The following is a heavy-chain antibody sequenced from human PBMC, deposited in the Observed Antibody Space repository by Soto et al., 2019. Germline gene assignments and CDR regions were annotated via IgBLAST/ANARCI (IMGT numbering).Heavy chain of an antibody. CDR2: IIPILGIA. J-gene: IGHJ3*02. Sequence: ASVKVYCKASGGTFSIYTISWVRQAPGQGLEWMGRIIPILGIANYAQKFQGRVTITADKSTSTAYMELSSLRSEDTAVYYCASSKKASGVASLSSNDAFDIWGQGTRVTVAS. CDR3: ASSKKASGVASLSSNDAFDI. D-gene: IGHD2-15*01. CDR1: GGTFSIYT. V-gene: IGHV1-69*02.